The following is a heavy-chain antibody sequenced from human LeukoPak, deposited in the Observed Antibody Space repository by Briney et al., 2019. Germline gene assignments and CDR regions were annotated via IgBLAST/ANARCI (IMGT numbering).Heavy chain of an antibody. J-gene: IGHJ5*02. D-gene: IGHD3-9*01. Sequence: ASVKVSCKASGYTFTGYYMHWVRQAPGQGLEWMGWINPNSGGTNYAQKFQGRVTMTRDTSISTAYMELSRLRSDDTAVYYCARDNVDDILTGTLGPWGQGTLVTVSS. V-gene: IGHV1-2*02. CDR2: INPNSGGT. CDR3: ARDNVDDILTGTLGP. CDR1: GYTFTGYY.